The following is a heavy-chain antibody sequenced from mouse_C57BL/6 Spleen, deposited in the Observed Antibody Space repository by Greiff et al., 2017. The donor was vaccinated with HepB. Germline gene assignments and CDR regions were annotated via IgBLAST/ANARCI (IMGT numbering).Heavy chain of an antibody. CDR2: IYPGSGST. Sequence: QVQLQQPGAELVKPGASVKMSCKASGYTFTSYWITWVKQRPGQGLEWIGDIYPGSGSTNYNEKFKSKATLTVDTSSSTAYMQLSSLTSEDSAVYYCARSAYYSIAWFAYWGQGTLVTVSA. J-gene: IGHJ3*01. V-gene: IGHV1-55*01. CDR3: ARSAYYSIAWFAY. CDR1: GYTFTSYW. D-gene: IGHD2-5*01.